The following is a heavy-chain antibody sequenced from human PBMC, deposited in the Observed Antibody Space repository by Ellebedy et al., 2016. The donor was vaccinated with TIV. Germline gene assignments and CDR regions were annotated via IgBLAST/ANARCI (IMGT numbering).Heavy chain of an antibody. CDR3: TGHPSSNWFTH. Sequence: GESLKISCAASGFTVSSNYMSWVRQAPGRGLEWVSTIYSSGGTYYAGSVKGRFTISRDNSKNSLYLQINSLRAEDTALYYCTGHPSSNWFTHWGQGTLVTVSS. CDR2: IYSSGGT. D-gene: IGHD6-13*01. CDR1: GFTVSSNY. V-gene: IGHV3-53*01. J-gene: IGHJ5*02.